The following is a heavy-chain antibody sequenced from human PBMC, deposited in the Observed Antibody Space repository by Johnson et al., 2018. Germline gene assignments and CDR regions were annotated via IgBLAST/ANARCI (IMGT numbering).Heavy chain of an antibody. CDR3: ARGVPSISARPLYSDGMAV. Sequence: QVQLVQSGGGLVQPGGSLKLSCVASGFTFSGSDMHWVRQASGKGLEWVAYISYDGGRKHSADSVKDRFTISRDNFKSTLFLQMNRLTTEDTALYFCARGVPSISARPLYSDGMAVRGQWTTVPVSS. V-gene: IGHV3-30*03. D-gene: IGHD6-6*01. CDR2: ISYDGGRK. CDR1: GFTFSGSD. J-gene: IGHJ6*02.